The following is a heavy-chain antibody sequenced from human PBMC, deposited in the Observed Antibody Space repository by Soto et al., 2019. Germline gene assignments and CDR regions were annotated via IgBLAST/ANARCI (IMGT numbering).Heavy chain of an antibody. CDR2: MTPKSGYT. Sequence: QVQLMQSGAEVRKPGASVKVSCKASGYTFTDYDINWVRQATGQGLEWLGWMTPKSGYTGYAQKYQGRVTLTRDTSRGPACMELSSLTSEDTAVYYCTRNLYNTGDFDHWGQGTLVTVSS. D-gene: IGHD1-20*01. J-gene: IGHJ4*02. CDR3: TRNLYNTGDFDH. V-gene: IGHV1-8*02. CDR1: GYTFTDYD.